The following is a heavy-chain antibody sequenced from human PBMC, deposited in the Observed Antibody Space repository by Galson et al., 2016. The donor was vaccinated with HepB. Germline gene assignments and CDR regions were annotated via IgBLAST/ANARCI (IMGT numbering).Heavy chain of an antibody. J-gene: IGHJ6*04. V-gene: IGHV3-23*01. Sequence: SLRLSCAASGFTFSNYGMTWVRQAPGKGLEVVSSISRSGDSTDYADPVKGRFTISRDNSKNTLSLQMNSLTADDTAIYYCVQRSTAPAVWGKGTTVTVSS. CDR1: GFTFSNYG. D-gene: IGHD1-26*01. CDR2: ISRSGDST. CDR3: VQRSTAPAV.